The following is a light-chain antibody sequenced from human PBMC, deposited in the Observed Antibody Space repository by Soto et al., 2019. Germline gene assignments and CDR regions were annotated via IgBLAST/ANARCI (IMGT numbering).Light chain of an antibody. Sequence: QSVLTQPASVSGSPGQSVTISCTGTSSDVGGYDYVSWYQQHPGTAPKLMLYEVNNRPSGVSNRLSGSKSGNTASLIISGLHSEDEGDYYCSAYTTTSTLIFGTGTKVTVL. CDR2: EVN. V-gene: IGLV2-14*01. CDR3: SAYTTTSTLI. J-gene: IGLJ1*01. CDR1: SSDVGGYDY.